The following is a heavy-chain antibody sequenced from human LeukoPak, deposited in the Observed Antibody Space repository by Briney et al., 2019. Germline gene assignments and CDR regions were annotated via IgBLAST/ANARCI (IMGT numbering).Heavy chain of an antibody. V-gene: IGHV3-13*01. D-gene: IGHD5-18*01. J-gene: IGHJ4*02. Sequence: GGSLRLSCTASGFTLGSHDMHWVRQTTGEGLQWVAAIASGFQTFYAGSVKGRFTVSREDATKSLYLQMNSLRAGDTAVYYCVREARGYHYTYFDYWGQGTLVTVSS. CDR1: GFTLGSHD. CDR2: IASGFQT. CDR3: VREARGYHYTYFDY.